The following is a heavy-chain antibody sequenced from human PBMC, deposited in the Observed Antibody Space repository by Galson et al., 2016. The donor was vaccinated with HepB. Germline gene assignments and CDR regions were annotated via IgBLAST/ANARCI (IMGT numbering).Heavy chain of an antibody. CDR2: ISFDGSNT. D-gene: IGHD6-19*01. J-gene: IGHJ4*02. CDR1: GFTFSSYG. CDR3: ARDRQWLVTFDY. Sequence: SLRLSCAASGFTFSSYGMHWVRQAPGKGLEWVAVISFDGSNTYYADSVKGRFTISRDNSRNTLYLQMNRVRPEDTGVYYCARDRQWLVTFDYWGLGTLVTVSS. V-gene: IGHV3-30*03.